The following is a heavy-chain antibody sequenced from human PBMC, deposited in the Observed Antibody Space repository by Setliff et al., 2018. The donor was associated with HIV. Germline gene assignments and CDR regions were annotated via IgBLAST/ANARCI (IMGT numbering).Heavy chain of an antibody. Sequence: ASVKVSCKASGYTFTSYDINWVRQATGQGLEWMGWMNPNSGNTGYAQKFQGRVTMTRNTSISTAYMELSSLTSEDTAVYYCARDAWGSYSPSHYYGMDVWGQGTTVTVSS. V-gene: IGHV1-8*02. J-gene: IGHJ6*02. D-gene: IGHD1-26*01. CDR3: ARDAWGSYSPSHYYGMDV. CDR2: MNPNSGNT. CDR1: GYTFTSYD.